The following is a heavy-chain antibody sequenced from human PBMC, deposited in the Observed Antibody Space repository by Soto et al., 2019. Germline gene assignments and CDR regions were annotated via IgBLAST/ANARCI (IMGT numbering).Heavy chain of an antibody. CDR3: AKVLISLGATGNFFYDF. CDR2: ISYDGRNT. V-gene: IGHV3-30*18. Sequence: QVQLVESGGGVVQPGRSLRLSCAASGFTFSTYGMHWVRQAPGKGLEWVAVISYDGRNTYYADSVKGRFTISRDNSKNTLYLQMNSLRDEDTAVYYCAKVLISLGATGNFFYDFWGQGTLVTVSS. D-gene: IGHD1-20*01. J-gene: IGHJ4*02. CDR1: GFTFSTYG.